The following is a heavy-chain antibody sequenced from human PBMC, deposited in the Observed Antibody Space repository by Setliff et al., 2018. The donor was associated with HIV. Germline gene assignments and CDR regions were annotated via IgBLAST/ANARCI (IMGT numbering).Heavy chain of an antibody. D-gene: IGHD3-22*01. J-gene: IGHJ4*02. Sequence: ASVKVSCKASGYTFTGYYMHWVRQAPGKGLEWMGRVDPEDGETIYAEKFQGRVTITADTSTDTAYMELSSLRSEDTAVYYCARDYYDSSGYIFFPGLPDYWGQGTLVTSPQ. CDR3: ARDYYDSSGYIFFPGLPDY. V-gene: IGHV1-69-2*01. CDR1: GYTFTGYY. CDR2: VDPEDGET.